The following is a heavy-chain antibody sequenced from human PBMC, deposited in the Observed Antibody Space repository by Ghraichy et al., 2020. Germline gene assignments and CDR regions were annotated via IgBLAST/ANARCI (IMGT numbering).Heavy chain of an antibody. J-gene: IGHJ4*02. Sequence: GGSLRLSCAASGFSFSNYNMNWVRQAPGKGLEWVSYISSTGSTIYYADSVEGRFTISRDNAKKSLYLQMNSLRAEDTAVYYCARDPGDFHFEYWGQGTLVTVSS. CDR3: ARDPGDFHFEY. V-gene: IGHV3-48*01. CDR1: GFSFSNYN. CDR2: ISSTGSTI. D-gene: IGHD4-17*01.